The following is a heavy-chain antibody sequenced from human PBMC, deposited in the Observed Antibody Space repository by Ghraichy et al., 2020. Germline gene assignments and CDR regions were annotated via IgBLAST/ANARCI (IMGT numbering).Heavy chain of an antibody. D-gene: IGHD3-3*01. CDR1: GASITSSDYY. J-gene: IGHJ5*02. Sequence: SATLSLTCTVSGASITSSDYYWGWIRQPPGKGLEWIGSIYYSGRTHYTPSLKSRVTMAVDASKNQFSLKLSSVTATDAAVYYCARVLVVSGSYIWFDPWGQGTLLTVSS. CDR2: IYYSGRT. V-gene: IGHV4-39*01. CDR3: ARVLVVSGSYIWFDP.